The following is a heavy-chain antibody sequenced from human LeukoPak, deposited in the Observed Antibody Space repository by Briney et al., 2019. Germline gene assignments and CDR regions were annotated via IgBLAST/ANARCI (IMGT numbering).Heavy chain of an antibody. CDR1: GGSISSGDYY. V-gene: IGHV4-30-4*01. CDR3: ARGYGDYEAPFDY. Sequence: PSETLSLTCTVSGGSISSGDYYWSWIRQPPGKGLEWIGYIYCSGSTYYNPSLKSRVTISVDTSKNQFSLKLSSVTAADTAVYYCARGYGDYEAPFDYWGQGTLVTVSS. CDR2: IYCSGST. J-gene: IGHJ4*02. D-gene: IGHD4-17*01.